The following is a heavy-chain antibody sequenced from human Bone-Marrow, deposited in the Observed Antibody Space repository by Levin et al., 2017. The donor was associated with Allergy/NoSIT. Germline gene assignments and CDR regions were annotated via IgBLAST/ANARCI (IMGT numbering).Heavy chain of an antibody. CDR3: ARVRSNDWNYAGWFDP. V-gene: IGHV3-11*01. CDR1: GFTFIEYY. CDR2: TSSSGGTI. J-gene: IGHJ5*02. Sequence: GGSLRLSCEASGFTFIEYYMSWIRQAPGKGLECISYTSSSGGTIYYADSVTGRFTISRDNAKNSLYLQMNSLGDEDTAVYFRARVRSNDWNYAGWFDPWGQGTLVTVSS. D-gene: IGHD1-7*01.